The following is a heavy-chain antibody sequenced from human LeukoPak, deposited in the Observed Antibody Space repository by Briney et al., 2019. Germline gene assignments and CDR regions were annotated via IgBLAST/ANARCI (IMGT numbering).Heavy chain of an antibody. CDR1: GGSISSSSYY. J-gene: IGHJ6*02. CDR2: IYYSGNT. CDR3: ARQADIVVVPAFYYYYYGMDV. V-gene: IGHV4-39*01. D-gene: IGHD2-2*01. Sequence: SETLSFTCTVSGGSISSSSYYWGWIRQPPGKGLEWIGSIYYSGNTYYNPSLKSRVTISVDTSKNQFSLKLSSVTAADTAVYYCARQADIVVVPAFYYYYYGMDVWGQGTTVTVSS.